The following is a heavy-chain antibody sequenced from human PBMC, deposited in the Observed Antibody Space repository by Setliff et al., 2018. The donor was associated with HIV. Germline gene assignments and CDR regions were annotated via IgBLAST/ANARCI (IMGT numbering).Heavy chain of an antibody. CDR1: GFSISSRYY. CDR3: ARRRDGYNSAPWRNGY. V-gene: IGHV4-38-2*01. Sequence: PSETLSLTCDVSGFSISSRYYWGWIRQPPGKGLEWIGSMYYSGSTYYNPSLKSRVTISVDTSKKQFSLKLRSVTAADTAVYYCARRRDGYNSAPWRNGYWGQGTLVTVSS. CDR2: MYYSGST. D-gene: IGHD2-21*01. J-gene: IGHJ4*02.